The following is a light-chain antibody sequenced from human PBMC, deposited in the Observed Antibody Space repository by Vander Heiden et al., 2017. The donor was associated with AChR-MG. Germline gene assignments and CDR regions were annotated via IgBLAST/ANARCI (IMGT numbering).Light chain of an antibody. CDR1: QTIDNY. CDR2: GAS. V-gene: IGKV1-39*01. CDR3: QQSHTVPFT. Sequence: DIQMTQSPSSLSASVADTVTITCRASQTIDNYLNWYQLKAGKAPKLLMYGASNLQSGAPSRFSGSGSGTDFILIINRLQPDDFATYSCQQSHTVPFTFGPGTRVDL. J-gene: IGKJ3*01.